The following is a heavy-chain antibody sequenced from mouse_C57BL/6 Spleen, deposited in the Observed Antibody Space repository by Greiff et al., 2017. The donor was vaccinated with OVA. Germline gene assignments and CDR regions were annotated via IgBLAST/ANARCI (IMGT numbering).Heavy chain of an antibody. V-gene: IGHV1-22*01. J-gene: IGHJ2*01. D-gene: IGHD2-3*01. CDR3: ARAGGYSYYFDY. CDR2: INPNNGDT. CDR1: GYPFTNYN. Sequence: VQLQQSGPELVKPGASVKISSKASGYPFTNYNMHWVKPSHGKGLEWMGYINPNNGDTSYNQKFKGKATLTVNKSSSTAYMELRSLTSEDSAVYYCARAGGYSYYFDYWGQGTTLTVSS.